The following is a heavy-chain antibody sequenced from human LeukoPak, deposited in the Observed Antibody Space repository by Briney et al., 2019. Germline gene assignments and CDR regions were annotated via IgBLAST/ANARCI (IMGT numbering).Heavy chain of an antibody. J-gene: IGHJ5*02. Sequence: GGSLRLSCAASGFTFSSYNMNWVRQAPGKGLEWVSSISGSSSHIYYADSVKGRFTISRDKAKNSLYLQMNSLRAEDTAVYYCARGREGTKARWWAEEPRWYFFDPWGQGTPVTVSS. CDR3: ARGREGTKARWWAEEPRWYFFDP. CDR1: GFTFSSYN. D-gene: IGHD1-1*01. V-gene: IGHV3-21*01. CDR2: ISGSSSHI.